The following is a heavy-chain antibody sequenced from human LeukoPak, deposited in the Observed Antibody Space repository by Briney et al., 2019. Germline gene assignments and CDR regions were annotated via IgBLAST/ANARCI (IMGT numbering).Heavy chain of an antibody. CDR1: GFTFSSYG. J-gene: IGHJ5*02. D-gene: IGHD3-3*01. CDR2: ISYDGSNK. Sequence: PGGSLRLSCAASGFTFSSYGMHWVRQAPGKGLEWAAVISYDGSNKYYADSVKGRFTISRDNSKNTLYLQMNSLRAEDTAVYYCAKGGTIFGVVPYRDWFDPWGQGTLVAVSS. CDR3: AKGGTIFGVVPYRDWFDP. V-gene: IGHV3-30*18.